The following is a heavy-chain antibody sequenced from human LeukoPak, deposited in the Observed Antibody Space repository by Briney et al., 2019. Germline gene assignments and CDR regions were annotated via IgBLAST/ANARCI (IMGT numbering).Heavy chain of an antibody. CDR3: ARLMFLWPPIYFDY. Sequence: GSLRLSCTASGYTFTAFWMSWVRQAPGKGLEWVANVRQDGSEAFYVDSVKGRFTFSKDNAGNSAYLQMNSLRADDTAVYYCARLMFLWPPIYFDYWGQGTLVTVSS. CDR2: VRQDGSEA. CDR1: GYTFTAFW. J-gene: IGHJ4*02. V-gene: IGHV3-7*01. D-gene: IGHD2-8*01.